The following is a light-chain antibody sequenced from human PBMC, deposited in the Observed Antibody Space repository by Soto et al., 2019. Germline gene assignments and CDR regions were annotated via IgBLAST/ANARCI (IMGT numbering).Light chain of an antibody. V-gene: IGLV4-60*02. CDR2: LEGSGSY. CDR1: SGHSSYI. J-gene: IGLJ2*01. Sequence: QSVLTQSSSASASLGSSVKLTCTLSSGHSSYIIAWHQQQRGKAPRYLMKLEGSGSYNKGSGVPDRFSGSSSGADRYLTISNLQFEDEADYYCETWDSNTRVFGGGTQLTVL. CDR3: ETWDSNTRV.